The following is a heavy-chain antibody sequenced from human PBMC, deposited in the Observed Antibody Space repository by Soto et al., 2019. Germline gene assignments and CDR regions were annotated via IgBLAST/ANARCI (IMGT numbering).Heavy chain of an antibody. CDR3: ARGACSGGICYFDY. D-gene: IGHD2-15*01. CDR2: ISPSGGST. V-gene: IGHV1-46*03. Sequence: ASVKVSCKASGYSFSSNYMHWVRQAPGQGLEWMGIISPSGGSTNYAQRFQGRLAMTRDTSTSTVYMELGSLRSEDTAVYYCARGACSGGICYFDYWGQGTLVTISS. J-gene: IGHJ4*02. CDR1: GYSFSSNY.